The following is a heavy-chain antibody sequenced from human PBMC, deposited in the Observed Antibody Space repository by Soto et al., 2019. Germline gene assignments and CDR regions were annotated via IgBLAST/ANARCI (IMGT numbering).Heavy chain of an antibody. CDR1: GGSFHITSSY. Sequence: QLQLQESGPGLVKPSETLSLTCTVSGGSFHITSSYWAWVRQPPGKGLEWIAYIYYSGSTYYNPSLKSRITISVDTSTNQLSLRLSSVTAADTAVYYCATVPIVGTKPYYFDSWGQGTLVTVSS. CDR3: ATVPIVGTKPYYFDS. V-gene: IGHV4-39*02. CDR2: IYYSGST. J-gene: IGHJ4*02. D-gene: IGHD1-1*01.